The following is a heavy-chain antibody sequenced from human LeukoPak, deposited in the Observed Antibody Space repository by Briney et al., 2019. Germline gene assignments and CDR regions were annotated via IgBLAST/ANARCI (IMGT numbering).Heavy chain of an antibody. CDR1: GGSISSYY. J-gene: IGHJ4*02. V-gene: IGHV4-59*08. Sequence: SETLSLTCTVSGGSISSYYWSWIRQPPGNGLEWIGYIYYSGSTNYNPSLKSRVTISVDTSKNQFSLKLSSVTAADTAVYYCARHPNTYYYDSSGYYSGTIDYWGQGTLVTVSS. D-gene: IGHD3-22*01. CDR3: ARHPNTYYYDSSGYYSGTIDY. CDR2: IYYSGST.